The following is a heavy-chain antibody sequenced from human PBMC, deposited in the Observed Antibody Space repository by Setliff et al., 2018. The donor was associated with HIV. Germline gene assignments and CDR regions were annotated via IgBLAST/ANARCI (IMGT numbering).Heavy chain of an antibody. J-gene: IGHJ4*02. V-gene: IGHV5-51*01. CDR2: IYPGDSDT. CDR3: ARRASKASLDY. CDR1: GYTFTSYW. Sequence: GESLKISCKGSGYTFTSYWIGWVRQMPGKGLEWMGIIYPGDSDTRYSPSFQGRVTISADKSVNTAYLQWSSLQASDTAMYYCARRASKASLDYWGQGTLVTVSS.